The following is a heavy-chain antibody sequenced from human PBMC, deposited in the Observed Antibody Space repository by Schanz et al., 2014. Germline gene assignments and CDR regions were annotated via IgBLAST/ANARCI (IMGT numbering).Heavy chain of an antibody. J-gene: IGHJ5*02. V-gene: IGHV4-61*02. CDR1: GGSISSGTYY. CDR3: AREPLSGYNWFDP. Sequence: QVQLQESGPGLVKPSQTLSLTCIVSGGSISSGTYYWSWLRQPAGKGLEWIGRIYTSGSTNYNPSLKRRVTIPLDTPKNQFSLKLSSVTAADTAVYYCAREPLSGYNWFDPWGQGSLVTVSS. CDR2: IYTSGST. D-gene: IGHD6-25*01.